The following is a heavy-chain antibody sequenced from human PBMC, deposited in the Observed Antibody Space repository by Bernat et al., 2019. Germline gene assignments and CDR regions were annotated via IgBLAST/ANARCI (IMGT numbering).Heavy chain of an antibody. CDR1: GFTFSSYG. CDR2: IWYDGSNK. CDR3: ARDWQQLVRYYYYGMDV. V-gene: IGHV3-33*01. Sequence: QVQLVESGGGVVQPGRSLRLSRAASGFTFSSYGMHWVRQAPGKGLEWVAVIWYDGSNKYYADSVKGRFTISRDNSKNTLYLQMNSLRAEDTAVYYCARDWQQLVRYYYYGMDVWGQGTTVTVSS. J-gene: IGHJ6*02. D-gene: IGHD6-6*01.